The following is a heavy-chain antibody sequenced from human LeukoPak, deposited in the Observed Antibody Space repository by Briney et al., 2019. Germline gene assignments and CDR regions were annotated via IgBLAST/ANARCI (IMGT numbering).Heavy chain of an antibody. Sequence: GSLRLSCGASGFAFGSYVMNWVRQAPGKGLEWVSSISGNGDTTYYADSVRGRFTISRDNSRNTLYLQMNNLGAEDTAVYFCANPVTQNSGWYVNRDYWGQGTLVTVSS. D-gene: IGHD6-19*01. CDR1: GFAFGSYV. V-gene: IGHV3-23*01. CDR3: ANPVTQNSGWYVNRDY. CDR2: ISGNGDTT. J-gene: IGHJ4*02.